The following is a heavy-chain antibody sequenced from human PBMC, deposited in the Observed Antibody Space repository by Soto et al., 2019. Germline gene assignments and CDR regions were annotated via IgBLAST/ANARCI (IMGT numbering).Heavy chain of an antibody. J-gene: IGHJ6*02. CDR2: ISSSSSYI. V-gene: IGHV3-21*01. Sequence: GGSLRLSCAASGFTFSSYSMNWVRQAPGKGLEWVSSISSSSSYIYYADSVKGRFTISRDNAKNSLYLQMNSLRAEDTAVYYCARDLDLGDVVVPAATVYYYYGMDVWGQGTTVTVSS. CDR3: ARDLDLGDVVVPAATVYYYYGMDV. D-gene: IGHD2-2*01. CDR1: GFTFSSYS.